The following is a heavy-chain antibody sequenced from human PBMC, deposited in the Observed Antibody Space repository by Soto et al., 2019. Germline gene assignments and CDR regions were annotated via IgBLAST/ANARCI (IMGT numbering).Heavy chain of an antibody. CDR2: INPSGGST. CDR1: GYTFTSYY. D-gene: IGHD4-4*01. CDR3: ARDFYYPVTTHYYGMDV. J-gene: IGHJ6*02. V-gene: IGHV1-46*01. Sequence: GASVKVSCKASGYTFTSYYMHWVRQAPGQGLEWMGIINPSGGSTSYAQKFQGRVTMTRDTSTSTVYMELSSLRSEDTAVYYCARDFYYPVTTHYYGMDVWGQGTTVTVSS.